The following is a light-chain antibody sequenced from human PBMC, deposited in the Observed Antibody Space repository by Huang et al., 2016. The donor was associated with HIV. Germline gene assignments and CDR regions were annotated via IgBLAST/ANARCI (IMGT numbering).Light chain of an antibody. Sequence: EIVLTQSPATLSVSPGETASLSCRASQSVSSDLGWYQQKPGQAPRFLIYGESARATGTPARYTGSGSGTEFTLTISNLQSEDFAVYYCQQFNGWPRTFGQGTKVEIK. CDR3: QQFNGWPRT. V-gene: IGKV3-15*01. CDR2: GES. CDR1: QSVSSD. J-gene: IGKJ1*01.